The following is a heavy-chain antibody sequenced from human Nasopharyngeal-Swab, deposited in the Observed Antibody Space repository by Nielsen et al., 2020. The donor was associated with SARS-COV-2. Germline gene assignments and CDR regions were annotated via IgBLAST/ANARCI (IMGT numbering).Heavy chain of an antibody. Sequence: GGSLRLSCAASGFIFSDYSMNWVRQAPGKGLEWVSHISSSSSTIYYADSVKGRFTITRDNAKNSLYLQMDSLRAEDTALYYCARDVAGADSAWGQGTLVTVSS. D-gene: IGHD2-21*01. CDR2: ISSSSSTI. CDR3: ARDVAGADSA. CDR1: GFIFSDYS. V-gene: IGHV3-48*01. J-gene: IGHJ5*02.